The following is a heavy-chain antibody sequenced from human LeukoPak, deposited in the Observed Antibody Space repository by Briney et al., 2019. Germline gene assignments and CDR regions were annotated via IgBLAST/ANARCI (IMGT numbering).Heavy chain of an antibody. J-gene: IGHJ4*02. CDR2: ISSSSGYI. Sequence: GGSLRLSCAASGFTFSSYSMNWVRQAPGKGLEWVSSISSSSGYIYYADSVKGRFTISRDNAKNSLYLQMNSLRAEDTAVYYCARDIRLAAQYWGQGTLVTVSS. D-gene: IGHD6-6*01. CDR1: GFTFSSYS. CDR3: ARDIRLAAQY. V-gene: IGHV3-21*01.